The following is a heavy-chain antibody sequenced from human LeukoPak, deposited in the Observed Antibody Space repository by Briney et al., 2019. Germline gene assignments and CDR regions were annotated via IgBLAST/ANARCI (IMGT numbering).Heavy chain of an antibody. CDR2: IYYSGST. J-gene: IGHJ4*02. CDR1: GGSISSSSYY. V-gene: IGHV4-39*07. D-gene: IGHD3-22*01. Sequence: SETLSLTRTVSGGSISSSSYYWGWIRQPPGKGLEWIGSIYYSGSTYYNPSLKSRVTISVDTSKNQFSLKLSSVTAADTAVYYCARVPDSSGYYFDYWGQGTLVTVSS. CDR3: ARVPDSSGYYFDY.